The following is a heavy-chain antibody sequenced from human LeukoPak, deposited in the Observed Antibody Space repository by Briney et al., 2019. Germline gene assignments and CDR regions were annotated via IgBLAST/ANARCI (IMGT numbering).Heavy chain of an antibody. V-gene: IGHV1-69*04. J-gene: IGHJ6*02. Sequence: GASVKVSCKTSGSTFSTSSITWVRQAPGQGLEWMGRIIPVLNITTYAQRFQGRVTITADTSTSTVYMELSSLRSEETAVYYCARDQGLTAPPPYGLDVWGQGTTVIVSS. D-gene: IGHD5-18*01. CDR1: GSTFSTSS. CDR3: ARDQGLTAPPPYGLDV. CDR2: IIPVLNIT.